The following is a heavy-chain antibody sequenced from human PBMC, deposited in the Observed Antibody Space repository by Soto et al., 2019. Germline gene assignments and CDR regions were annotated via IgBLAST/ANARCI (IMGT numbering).Heavy chain of an antibody. CDR3: AKVRDTTMDMNFDY. D-gene: IGHD5-18*01. J-gene: IGHJ4*02. CDR2: FDNSDGRT. CDR1: GFTFSSYA. Sequence: EVQLLESGGGLVQPGGSLRLSCVASGFTFSSYAMNWVRQAPGKGLEWVSTFDNSDGRTYYSDSVKGRFTISRDNSKNTLFLQMNSLRPEDTAVYYCAKVRDTTMDMNFDYWGQGTLVTVSS. V-gene: IGHV3-23*01.